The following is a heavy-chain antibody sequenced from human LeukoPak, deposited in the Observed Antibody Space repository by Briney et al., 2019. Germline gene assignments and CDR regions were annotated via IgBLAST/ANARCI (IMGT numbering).Heavy chain of an antibody. V-gene: IGHV4-4*07. CDR1: GGSISSYY. CDR2: IYTSGST. J-gene: IGHJ4*02. Sequence: SETLSLTCTVSGGSISSYYWSWIRQPAGKGLEWIGRIYTSGSTNYNPSLKSRVTISVDTSKNQFSLKLSSVTAADTAVYYCARARAVAGTLGYYFDYWGQGTLVTVSS. D-gene: IGHD6-19*01. CDR3: ARARAVAGTLGYYFDY.